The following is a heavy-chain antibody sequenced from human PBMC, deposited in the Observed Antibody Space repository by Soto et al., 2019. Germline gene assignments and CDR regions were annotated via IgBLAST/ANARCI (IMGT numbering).Heavy chain of an antibody. CDR1: GFTFSSYA. CDR3: GKRMGWNRGYSYGYEA. J-gene: IGHJ4*02. CDR2: ISGSGGST. V-gene: IGHV3-23*01. Sequence: GGSLRLSCAASGFTFSSYAMSWVRQAPGKGLEWVSAISGSGGSTYYADSVKGRFTISRDNSKNTLYLQMNSLRAEDTAVYYCGKRMGWNRGYSYGYEAWGQGPLVTVSS. D-gene: IGHD5-18*01.